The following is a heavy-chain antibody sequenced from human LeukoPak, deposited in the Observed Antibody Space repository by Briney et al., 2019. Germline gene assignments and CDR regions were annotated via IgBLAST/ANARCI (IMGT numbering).Heavy chain of an antibody. V-gene: IGHV4-4*07. CDR3: ARGGVLHTYFAY. D-gene: IGHD3-16*01. Sequence: SETLSLTCTVSGDSMNNYYWTWMRQPAGKGLEWIGRIYISGNTMYNPSLQSRVTMSLDTSKNHFSLKLRSVTAADTAVYFCARGGVLHTYFAYWGQGTLVSVSS. CDR2: IYISGNT. J-gene: IGHJ4*02. CDR1: GDSMNNYY.